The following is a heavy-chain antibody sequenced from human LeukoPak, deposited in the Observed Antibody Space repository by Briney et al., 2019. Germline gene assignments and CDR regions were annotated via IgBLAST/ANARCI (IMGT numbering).Heavy chain of an antibody. J-gene: IGHJ4*02. V-gene: IGHV1-46*01. CDR1: GYTFTGYY. D-gene: IGHD3-9*01. Sequence: ASVKVSCKASGYTFTGYYMHWVRQAPGQGLEWMGIINPSGGSTSYAQKFQGRVTMTRDTSTSTVYMELSSLRSEDTAVYYCARENYDILTGYYNELLYWGQGTLVTVSS. CDR2: INPSGGST. CDR3: ARENYDILTGYYNELLY.